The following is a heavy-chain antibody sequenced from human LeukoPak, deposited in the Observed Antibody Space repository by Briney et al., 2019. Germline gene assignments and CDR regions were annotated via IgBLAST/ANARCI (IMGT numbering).Heavy chain of an antibody. D-gene: IGHD4-23*01. CDR3: AKDDYGGNSFQGDAFDI. J-gene: IGHJ3*02. CDR2: IRYVGSNK. Sequence: GGSLRLSCAASGFTFSSYGMHWVRQAPGKGLGWVAFIRYVGSNKYYAGSVKGRFTISRDNSENTLYLQMNSLRAEDTAVYYCAKDDYGGNSFQGDAFDIWGQGTMVTVSS. CDR1: GFTFSSYG. V-gene: IGHV3-30*02.